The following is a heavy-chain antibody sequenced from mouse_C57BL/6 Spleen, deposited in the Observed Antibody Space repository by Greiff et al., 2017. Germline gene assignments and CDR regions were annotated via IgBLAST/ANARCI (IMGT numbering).Heavy chain of an antibody. J-gene: IGHJ2*01. D-gene: IGHD1-1*01. CDR3: ARGYYGSFDY. Sequence: QVQLQQSGAELMKPGASVKLSCKATGYTFTGYWIEWVKQRPGHGLEWIGEILPGNGSTNYNKKFKGKATFTADTSSNTAYMQLSSLTTEDSAIYYCARGYYGSFDYWGQGTTLTVSS. V-gene: IGHV1-9*01. CDR2: ILPGNGST. CDR1: GYTFTGYW.